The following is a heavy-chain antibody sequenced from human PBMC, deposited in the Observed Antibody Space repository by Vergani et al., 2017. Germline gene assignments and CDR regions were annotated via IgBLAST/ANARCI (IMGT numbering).Heavy chain of an antibody. CDR1: GFTFTSSA. CDR3: ARCYYDSSGYYPYYFDY. D-gene: IGHD3-22*01. Sequence: QMQLVQSGPEVKKPGTSVKVSCKASGFTFTSSAMQWVRQARGQRLEWIGWFVVGSGNTNYAQKFQERVTITRDMSTSTAYMELSSLRSEDTAVYYCARCYYDSSGYYPYYFDYWGQGTLVTVSS. J-gene: IGHJ4*02. CDR2: FVVGSGNT. V-gene: IGHV1-58*02.